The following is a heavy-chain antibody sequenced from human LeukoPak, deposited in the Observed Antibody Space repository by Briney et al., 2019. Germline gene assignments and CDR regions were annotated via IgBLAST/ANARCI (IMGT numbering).Heavy chain of an antibody. CDR3: ARDSSAKHGDPYYFDY. CDR1: GGSISSYY. D-gene: IGHD4-17*01. Sequence: ETLSLTCTVSGGSISSYYWSWVRQAPGKGLEWVSVIYSGGSTYYADSVKGRFTISRDNSKNTLYLQMNSLRAEDTAVYYCARDSSAKHGDPYYFDYWGQGTLVTVSS. J-gene: IGHJ4*02. CDR2: IYSGGST. V-gene: IGHV3-53*01.